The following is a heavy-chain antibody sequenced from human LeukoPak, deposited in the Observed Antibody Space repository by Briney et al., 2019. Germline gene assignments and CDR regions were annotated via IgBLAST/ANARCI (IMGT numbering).Heavy chain of an antibody. D-gene: IGHD2-15*01. CDR1: GFTVSSNY. Sequence: HPGGSLRLPRAASGFTVSSNYMSWVRQAPGKGLEWVSVIYSGDNTNYADSVKGRFTISRHNSKNTLYLQMNSLRAEDTAVYYCATGSFRCSLGGDFDYWGQGTLVTVSS. CDR3: ATGSFRCSLGGDFDY. CDR2: IYSGDNT. J-gene: IGHJ4*02. V-gene: IGHV3-53*04.